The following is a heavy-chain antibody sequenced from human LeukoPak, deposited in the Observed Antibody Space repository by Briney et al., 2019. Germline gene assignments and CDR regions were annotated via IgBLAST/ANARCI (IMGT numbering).Heavy chain of an antibody. D-gene: IGHD5-12*01. J-gene: IGHJ4*02. CDR1: GFTFSSYS. CDR3: ASLPKTMDIVATIGDY. V-gene: IGHV3-21*01. CDR2: ISSSSSYI. Sequence: PGGSLRLSCAASGFTFSSYSMNWVRQAPGKGLEWVSSISSSSSYIYYADSVKGRFTISRDNAKNLLYLQMNSLRAEDTAVYYCASLPKTMDIVATIGDYWGQGTLVTVSS.